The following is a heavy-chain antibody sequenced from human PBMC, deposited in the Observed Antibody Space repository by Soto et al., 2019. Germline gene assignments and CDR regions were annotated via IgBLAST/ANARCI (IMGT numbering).Heavy chain of an antibody. CDR3: ARQDGSARYYFDY. CDR1: GYSFSFYW. J-gene: IGHJ4*02. Sequence: GESLKISCQGSGYSFSFYWIAWVRQMPGKGLEWRGIIYPGDSDTRYSPSFQGQVTISADKSISTAYLQWSSLKASDTAMYYCARQDGSARYYFDYWGQGTLVTVSS. CDR2: IYPGDSDT. V-gene: IGHV5-51*01. D-gene: IGHD3-10*01.